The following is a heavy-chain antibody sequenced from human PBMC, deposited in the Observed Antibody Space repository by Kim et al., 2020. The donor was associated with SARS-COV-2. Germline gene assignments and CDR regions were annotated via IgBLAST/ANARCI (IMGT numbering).Heavy chain of an antibody. Sequence: ASVKVSCKASGYTFTGYFMHWVRLAPGQGLEWMGWINPNTGDTNYAQNFQDWVTMTRDTSISTAYMELSRLRSDDTAVYYCARGRALWFGELFSYGMDVWGQGTTVTVSS. CDR2: INPNTGDT. D-gene: IGHD3-10*01. CDR1: GYTFTGYF. V-gene: IGHV1-2*04. J-gene: IGHJ6*02. CDR3: ARGRALWFGELFSYGMDV.